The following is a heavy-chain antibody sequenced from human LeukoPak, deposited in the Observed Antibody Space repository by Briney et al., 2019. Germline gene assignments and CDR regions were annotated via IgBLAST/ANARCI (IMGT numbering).Heavy chain of an antibody. V-gene: IGHV4-4*07. CDR3: ATEQVSGSAWGFDY. Sequence: SETLSLTCAVSDGSISRYLWSWIRQPAGKGLEWLGRIHPSGTTPYTPSLQSRVTMSMDTSKKQISLRLSSVTAADTAVYYRATEQVSGSAWGFDYWGQGSLVTVSS. J-gene: IGHJ4*02. CDR1: DGSISRYL. CDR2: IHPSGTT. D-gene: IGHD6-19*01.